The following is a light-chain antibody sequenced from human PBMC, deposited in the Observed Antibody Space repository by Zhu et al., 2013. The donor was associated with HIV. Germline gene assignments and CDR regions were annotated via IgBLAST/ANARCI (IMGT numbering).Light chain of an antibody. CDR2: EVS. CDR1: NTDVGAYNY. CDR3: SSYAGSKNLAV. V-gene: IGLV2-8*01. J-gene: IGLJ3*02. Sequence: QSALTQPASVSGSPGQSVTISCTGTNTDVGAYNYVSWYQQHPGKAPKLIIYEVSERPSGVPDRFSGSKSGNTASLTVSGLQAEDEGDYYCSSYAGSKNLAVFGGGTRLTVL.